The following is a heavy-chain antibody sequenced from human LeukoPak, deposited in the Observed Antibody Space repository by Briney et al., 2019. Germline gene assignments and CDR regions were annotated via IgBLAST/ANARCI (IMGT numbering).Heavy chain of an antibody. CDR2: INPNSGGT. V-gene: IGHV1-2*02. J-gene: IGHJ4*02. Sequence: ASVKVSCKASGYTFTGYYMHWVRQAPGQGLEWMGWINPNSGGTNYAQKFQGRVTMTRDTSISTACMELNRLRSDDTAVCYCARDRDYGSGIFDYRGQGTLVTVSS. CDR1: GYTFTGYY. CDR3: ARDRDYGSGIFDY. D-gene: IGHD3-10*01.